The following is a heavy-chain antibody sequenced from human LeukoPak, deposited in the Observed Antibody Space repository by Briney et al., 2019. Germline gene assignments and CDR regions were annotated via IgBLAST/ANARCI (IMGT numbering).Heavy chain of an antibody. V-gene: IGHV3-23*01. CDR2: ITWSGGHT. Sequence: GGSLRLSCAASGFTFTAYAMSWVRRDPRAGLEWVSGITWSGGHTVYADSVKGRFTIYRDNSRNTLFLQMNSLRVDDTAVYYCAMDPNGDYIGATSFDPWGRGTLVTVSS. CDR1: GFTFTAYA. D-gene: IGHD4-17*01. CDR3: AMDPNGDYIGATSFDP. J-gene: IGHJ5*02.